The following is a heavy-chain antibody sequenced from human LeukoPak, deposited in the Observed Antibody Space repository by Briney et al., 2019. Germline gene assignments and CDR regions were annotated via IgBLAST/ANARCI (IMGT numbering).Heavy chain of an antibody. Sequence: PSETLSLTCAVYGRSFSDYYWSWIRQPPGMGLEWIGEINHSGNTNYNPSLKSRATISVDTSKNQFSLKLTSLTAADTAVYYCARTHYYGSGSAIDYWGQGSLATVSS. V-gene: IGHV4-34*01. D-gene: IGHD3-10*01. CDR3: ARTHYYGSGSAIDY. CDR1: GRSFSDYY. CDR2: INHSGNT. J-gene: IGHJ4*02.